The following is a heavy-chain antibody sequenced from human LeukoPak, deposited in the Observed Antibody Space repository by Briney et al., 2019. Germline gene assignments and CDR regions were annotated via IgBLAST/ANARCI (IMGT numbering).Heavy chain of an antibody. J-gene: IGHJ5*02. D-gene: IGHD3-10*01. CDR1: GYSISSGYY. CDR2: IYHSGST. Sequence: SETLSLTCAVSGYSISSGYYWGWIRQPPGKGLEWIGSIYHSGSTYYNPSLRSRVTISVDTSKNKFSLKLSSVTAADTAVYYCARHVYYGSGKFDPWGQGTLVTVSS. CDR3: ARHVYYGSGKFDP. V-gene: IGHV4-38-2*01.